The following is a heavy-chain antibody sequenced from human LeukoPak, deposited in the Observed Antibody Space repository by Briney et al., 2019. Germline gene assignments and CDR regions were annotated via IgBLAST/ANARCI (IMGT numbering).Heavy chain of an antibody. CDR3: ARPKYGDAAYFAL. V-gene: IGHV4-38-2*01. D-gene: IGHD4-17*01. J-gene: IGHJ2*01. Sequence: SETLSLTCAVSGYSISSGYYWGWIRQPPGKGLEWIGSIYHSGNTYYNPSLKSRVTISVDTSKNQFFLKVTSVTAADAAVYYCARPKYGDAAYFALWGRGALATVSS. CDR1: GYSISSGYY. CDR2: IYHSGNT.